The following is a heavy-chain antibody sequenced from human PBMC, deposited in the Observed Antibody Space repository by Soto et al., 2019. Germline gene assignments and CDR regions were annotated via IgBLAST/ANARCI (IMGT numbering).Heavy chain of an antibody. CDR2: IYNDGNT. D-gene: IGHD3-10*01. J-gene: IGHJ6*02. CDR3: VRPFPSGRNYGMDV. CDR1: GLTVSANY. Sequence: EVQLVESGGGLIQPGGSLKLSCVASGLTVSANYMSWVRQAPGKGLEWVSVIYNDGNTYYADSVKGRFAISRDASKNTLYLQMDSLRAEDTAVYYCVRPFPSGRNYGMDVWGQGTTVTVSS. V-gene: IGHV3-53*01.